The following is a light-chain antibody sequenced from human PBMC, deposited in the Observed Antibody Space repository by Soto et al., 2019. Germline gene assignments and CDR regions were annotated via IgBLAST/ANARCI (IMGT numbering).Light chain of an antibody. CDR1: QSVSSD. CDR3: QQRSNWPPLT. CDR2: DAS. V-gene: IGKV3-11*01. Sequence: EIVLTQSPATLSLSPGERATFSCRASQSVSSDLVWYQQKPGQAPRLPIYDASNRATGIPARFSGSGSGTDFTLTISSLEPEDFAVYYCQQRSNWPPLTFGGGTKVDIK. J-gene: IGKJ4*01.